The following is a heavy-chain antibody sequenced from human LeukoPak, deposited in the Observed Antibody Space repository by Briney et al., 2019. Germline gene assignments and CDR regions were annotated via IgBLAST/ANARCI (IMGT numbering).Heavy chain of an antibody. J-gene: IGHJ3*02. CDR2: ISNSGGGT. D-gene: IGHD3-22*01. CDR1: GFTFSSCA. V-gene: IGHV3-23*01. CDR3: AKESDSSGYSVPAFDI. Sequence: GGSLRLSCAASGFTFSSCAMSWVRQAPGKGLEWVSTISNSGGGTFYADSVRGRFTISRDNSKNTLYLQMNSLRAEDTAVYYCAKESDSSGYSVPAFDIWGQGTMVTVSS.